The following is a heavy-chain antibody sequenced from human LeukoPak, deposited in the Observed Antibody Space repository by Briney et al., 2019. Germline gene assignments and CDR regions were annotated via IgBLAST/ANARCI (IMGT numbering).Heavy chain of an antibody. J-gene: IGHJ6*02. CDR3: ARDRRYDFWSGYDNYYYYGMDV. D-gene: IGHD3-3*01. CDR2: IYYSGST. CDR1: GGSISSSSYS. Sequence: PSETLSLTCTVSGGSISSSSYSWGWIRQPPGKGLEWIGYIYYSGSTNYNPSLKSRVTISVDTSKNQFSLKLSSVTAADTAVYYCARDRRYDFWSGYDNYYYYGMDVWGQGTTVTVSS. V-gene: IGHV4-61*01.